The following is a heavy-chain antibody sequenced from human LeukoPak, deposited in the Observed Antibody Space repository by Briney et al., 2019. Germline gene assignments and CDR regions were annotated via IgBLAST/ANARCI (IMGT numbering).Heavy chain of an antibody. J-gene: IGHJ5*01. CDR1: GFTFSSYS. CDR2: ISSSSSYI. V-gene: IGHV3-21*01. D-gene: IGHD6-19*01. CDR3: ARVGDFQSVAGNCDS. Sequence: PGGSLGLSCAASGFTFSSYSMNWVRQAPGKGLEWVSAISSSSSYIYYADSVKGRFTISRDNAKNSLYLQMNSLRAEDTAVYYCARVGDFQSVAGNCDSWGQGTLVTVSS.